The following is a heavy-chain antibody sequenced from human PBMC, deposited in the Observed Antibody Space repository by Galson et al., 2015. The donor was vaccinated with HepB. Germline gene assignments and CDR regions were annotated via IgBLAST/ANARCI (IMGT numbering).Heavy chain of an antibody. Sequence: SLRLSCAASGFTSRTYGMHWVRQAPGKGLEWVAIIWSDEKNKNYADSVKGRFTISRDNSKDTLYLQMNSLRVEDMAIYYCARDLGKGRYFDLWGRGTLVTVSS. CDR1: GFTSRTYG. J-gene: IGHJ2*01. CDR3: ARDLGKGRYFDL. CDR2: IWSDEKNK. V-gene: IGHV3-33*01.